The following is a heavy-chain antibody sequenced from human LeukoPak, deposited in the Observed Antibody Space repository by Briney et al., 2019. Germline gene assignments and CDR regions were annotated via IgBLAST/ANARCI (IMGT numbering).Heavy chain of an antibody. V-gene: IGHV3-48*02. CDR2: ISSSTFTI. CDR3: ARDPIDY. J-gene: IGHJ4*02. CDR1: GFTFGVYW. Sequence: GGSLRLSCTASGFTFGVYWMSWVRQAPGKGLEWVSYISSSTFTIKYADSLEGRFTISRDNAKNSLYLQMNSLRDEDTAVYYCARDPIDYWGQGALVTVSS.